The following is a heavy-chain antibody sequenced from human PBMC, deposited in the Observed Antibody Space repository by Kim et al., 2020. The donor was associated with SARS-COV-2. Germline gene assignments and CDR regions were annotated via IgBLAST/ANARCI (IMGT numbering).Heavy chain of an antibody. J-gene: IGHJ4*02. CDR2: VNPNSGNT. D-gene: IGHD3-22*01. V-gene: IGHV1-8*02. Sequence: ASVKVSCKASGYTFTGHNINWVRQATGQGLKWMGWVNPNSGNTGYLQKFQGKVTMTSNTSISTAYMELSSLRSEETAGYYCARGIGEVAERGDYWGQGTQVTVSS. CDR1: GYTFTGHN. CDR3: ARGIGEVAERGDY.